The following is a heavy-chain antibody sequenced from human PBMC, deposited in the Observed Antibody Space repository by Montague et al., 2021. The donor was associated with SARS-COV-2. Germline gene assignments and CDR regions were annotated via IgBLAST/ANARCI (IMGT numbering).Heavy chain of an antibody. V-gene: IGHV4-39*01. CDR1: GGSIGSSSYY. CDR3: ARFPTSYYYDSKAAPATPDAFDI. D-gene: IGHD3-22*01. CDR2: IYYSGST. Sequence: SETLSLTGTVSGGSIGSSSYYWGWIRQPPGKGLEWIGSIYYSGSTYYNPSLKSRVTISVDTSMNQFSLKLSSVTAADTAVYYCARFPTSYYYDSKAAPATPDAFDIWGQGTMVTVSS. J-gene: IGHJ3*02.